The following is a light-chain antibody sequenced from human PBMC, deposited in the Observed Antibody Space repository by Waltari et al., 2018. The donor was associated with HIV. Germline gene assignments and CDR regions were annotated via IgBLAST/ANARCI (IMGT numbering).Light chain of an antibody. CDR1: NLGSKS. J-gene: IGLJ1*01. CDR3: QVWDNSDQYV. Sequence: SYVLTQPPSVSVAPGQTASITCGGHNLGSKSVHWYQQKAGQAPILVTYDDRHRPSGIPERFSGSNSGSTATLTISRAEAGDEADYYCQVWDNSDQYVFGSGTKVNVL. V-gene: IGLV3-21*02. CDR2: DDR.